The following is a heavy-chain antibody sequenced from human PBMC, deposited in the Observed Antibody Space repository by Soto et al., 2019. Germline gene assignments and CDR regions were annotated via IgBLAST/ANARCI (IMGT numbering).Heavy chain of an antibody. CDR3: ARGYWVRGAMGNYYYYGMDV. CDR2: INPNSGGT. CDR1: GYTFTGYY. Sequence: SVKVSCKASGYTFTGYYMHWVRQAPGQGLEWMGWINPNSGGTNYAQKFQGWVTMTRDTSISTAYMELSRLRSDDTAVYYCARGYWVRGAMGNYYYYGMDVWGQGTTVTVS. D-gene: IGHD3-10*01. V-gene: IGHV1-2*04. J-gene: IGHJ6*02.